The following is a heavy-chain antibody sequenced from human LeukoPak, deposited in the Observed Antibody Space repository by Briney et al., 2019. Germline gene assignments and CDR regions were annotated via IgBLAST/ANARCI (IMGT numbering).Heavy chain of an antibody. Sequence: GGSLRLSCGASGFTFSSYWMSWVRQAPGKGLEWVANIKQDGNEKYYVDSVKGRSTVSRDNAKNSLYLQMNSLRAEDTAVYYCARGYSDSSGIDYWGQGTLVTVSS. CDR3: ARGYSDSSGIDY. CDR2: IKQDGNEK. J-gene: IGHJ4*02. CDR1: GFTFSSYW. V-gene: IGHV3-7*04. D-gene: IGHD3-22*01.